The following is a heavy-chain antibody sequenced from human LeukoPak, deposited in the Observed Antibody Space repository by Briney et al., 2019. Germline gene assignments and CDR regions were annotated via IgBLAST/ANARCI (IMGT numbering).Heavy chain of an antibody. D-gene: IGHD3-10*01. CDR2: IYYSGST. V-gene: IGHV4-39*01. CDR3: ARPGYYYGSGSYSDWFDP. J-gene: IGHJ5*02. Sequence: SETLSLTCTVSGGSISSSSYYWGWIRQPPGKGLEWIGSIYYSGSTYYNPSLKSRVTISVDTSKNQFSLKLSSVAAADTAVYYCARPGYYYGSGSYSDWFDPWGQGTLVTVSS. CDR1: GGSISSSSYY.